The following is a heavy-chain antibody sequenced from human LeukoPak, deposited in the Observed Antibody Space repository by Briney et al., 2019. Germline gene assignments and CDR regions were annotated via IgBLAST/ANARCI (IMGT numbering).Heavy chain of an antibody. V-gene: IGHV3-30*03. J-gene: IGHJ6*03. CDR2: ISYDGRDK. CDR3: ATYYGSGSYYPRDYYYMDV. Sequence: SCKASGGTFSSYAMHWVRQAPGKGLEWVAIISYDGRDKDYADSVKGRFTISRDNSKNTLYLQTSSLRAEDTAMYYCATYYGSGSYYPRDYYYMDVWGKGTTVTVPS. D-gene: IGHD3-10*01. CDR1: GGTFSSYA.